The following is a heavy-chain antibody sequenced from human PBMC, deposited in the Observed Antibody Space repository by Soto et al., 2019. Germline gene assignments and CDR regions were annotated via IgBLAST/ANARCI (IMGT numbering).Heavy chain of an antibody. CDR2: IYPGDSDT. D-gene: IGHD4-17*01. Sequence: GKGLEWMGIIYPGDSDTRYSPSFQGQVTISADKSISTAYLQWSSLKASDTAMYYCARPRMDYGDRGYFDYWGQGTLVTVSS. CDR3: ARPRMDYGDRGYFDY. V-gene: IGHV5-51*01. J-gene: IGHJ4*02.